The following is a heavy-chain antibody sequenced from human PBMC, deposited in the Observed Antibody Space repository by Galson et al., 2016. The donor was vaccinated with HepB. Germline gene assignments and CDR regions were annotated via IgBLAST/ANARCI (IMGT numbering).Heavy chain of an antibody. D-gene: IGHD6-13*01. Sequence: SLRLSCAASGFTVSSHYMSWVRQAPGKGLEWVSVIYSGGSTYYADSAKGRVTIPRDNSKNTLYLQMNSLRAEDPAVYYCATTKTGYSSSFSTPPMGYYYYGMDVWGQGTTVTVSS. J-gene: IGHJ6*02. CDR2: IYSGGST. CDR3: ATTKTGYSSSFSTPPMGYYYYGMDV. CDR1: GFTVSSHY. V-gene: IGHV3-53*01.